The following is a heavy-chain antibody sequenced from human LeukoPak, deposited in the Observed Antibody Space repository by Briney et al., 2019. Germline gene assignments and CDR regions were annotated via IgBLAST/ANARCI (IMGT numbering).Heavy chain of an antibody. Sequence: GGSLRLSCAASGFTFSSYAMSWVRQAPGKGLEWVSAISGSGGSTYYADSVKGRFTISRDNSKNTLYPQMNSLRAEDTAVYYCAASGWYAPFDYWGQGTLVTVSS. CDR3: AASGWYAPFDY. V-gene: IGHV3-23*01. D-gene: IGHD6-19*01. CDR1: GFTFSSYA. J-gene: IGHJ4*02. CDR2: ISGSGGST.